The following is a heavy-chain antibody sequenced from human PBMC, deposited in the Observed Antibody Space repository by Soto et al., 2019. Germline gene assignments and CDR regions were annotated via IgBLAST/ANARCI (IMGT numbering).Heavy chain of an antibody. CDR2: IIPIFGTA. CDR1: GGTFSSYA. Sequence: SVKVSCKASGGTFSSYAISWVRQAPGQGLEWMGGIIPIFGTANYAQKFQGRVTITADESTSTAYMELSSLRSEDTAVYYCASPASDFWSGYPYCMDFWRQRTTVTVSS. J-gene: IGHJ6*02. V-gene: IGHV1-69*13. CDR3: ASPASDFWSGYPYCMDF. D-gene: IGHD3-3*01.